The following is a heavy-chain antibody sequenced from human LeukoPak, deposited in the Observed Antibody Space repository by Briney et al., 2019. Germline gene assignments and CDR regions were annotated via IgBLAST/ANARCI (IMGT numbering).Heavy chain of an antibody. Sequence: GGSLRLSCAASGFTFSSYAMSWVRQAPGKGLEWVSAISGGGGSTYYADSVKGRFTISRDNSKNTLYLQMNSVRAEDTAVYYCAKALIGITIFYYMDVWGKGTTVTVSS. CDR3: AKALIGITIFYYMDV. D-gene: IGHD3-9*01. J-gene: IGHJ6*03. CDR2: ISGGGGST. CDR1: GFTFSSYA. V-gene: IGHV3-23*01.